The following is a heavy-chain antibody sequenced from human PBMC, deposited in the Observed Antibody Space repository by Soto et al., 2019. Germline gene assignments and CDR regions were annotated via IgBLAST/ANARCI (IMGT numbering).Heavy chain of an antibody. CDR3: ARVGGINWFDP. CDR1: GGSISSGGYY. Sequence: QVQLQESGPGLVKPSQTLSLTCTVSGGSISSGGYYWSWIRQHPGKGLEWIGYIYYSGSTYYNQSPKRRVTISVDTSKNQFSLKLSSVTAADTAVYYCARVGGINWFDPWGQGTLVTVSS. V-gene: IGHV4-31*03. D-gene: IGHD3-16*01. CDR2: IYYSGST. J-gene: IGHJ5*02.